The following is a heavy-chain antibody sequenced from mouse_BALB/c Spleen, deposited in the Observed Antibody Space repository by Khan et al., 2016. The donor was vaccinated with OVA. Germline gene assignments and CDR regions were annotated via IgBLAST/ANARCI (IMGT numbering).Heavy chain of an antibody. V-gene: IGHV1-4*01. CDR1: GYTFTSYT. CDR2: INPSSGYT. D-gene: IGHD1-3*01. Sequence: VQLQESGAELVKPGASVKMSCKASGYTFTSYTMHWVKQRPGQGLEWIGYINPSSGYTKYNQKFKDKATLTADKSYSTPYIQLSSLTSEDSAVYYCAKKSTSASYWGQGTTLTVSA. J-gene: IGHJ2*01. CDR3: AKKSTSASY.